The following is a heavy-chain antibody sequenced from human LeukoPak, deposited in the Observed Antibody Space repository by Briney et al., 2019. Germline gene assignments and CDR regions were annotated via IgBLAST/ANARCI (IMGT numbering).Heavy chain of an antibody. V-gene: IGHV4-39*01. J-gene: IGHJ4*02. CDR2: IYYSGAT. CDR1: GGSISSSNYY. D-gene: IGHD1-26*01. Sequence: SETLSLICTVSGGSISSSNYYWVWIRQPPGKGLKWIGSIYYSGATYYNPSLESRVTMSVDTSKNQFSLKLSSVTAADTAVYHCARGVGATFGNWGQGTLVTVSS. CDR3: ARGVGATFGN.